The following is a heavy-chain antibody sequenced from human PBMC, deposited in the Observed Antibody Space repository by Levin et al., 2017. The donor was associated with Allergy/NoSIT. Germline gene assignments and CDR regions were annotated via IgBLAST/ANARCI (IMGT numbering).Heavy chain of an antibody. D-gene: IGHD6-19*01. J-gene: IGHJ5*01. V-gene: IGHV4-59*01. CDR1: GGSINGYY. CDR2: SYYSGST. CDR3: AKGVAGDPFLS. Sequence: GSLRLSCHVSGGSINGYYGTWIRQPPGKGLEWIGNSYYSGSTAYNPSLKSRVTISVDTSKNQFSLKLTSVTAADMAVYYCAKGVAGDPFLSWGHGTLVTVSS.